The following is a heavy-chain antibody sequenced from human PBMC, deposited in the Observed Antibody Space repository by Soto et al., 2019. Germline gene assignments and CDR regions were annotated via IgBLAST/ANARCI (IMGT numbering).Heavy chain of an antibody. D-gene: IGHD2-2*01. Sequence: DVQLLESGGGLVQPGGSPRLSCAASGFSFSNYAMTSVRQAPGMGLEWVSIISGSGGTSNYADSVKGRFTISRDNSKNTLFLQMNNVRAEDTALYYCAKGSRPALPSNAPPMNWFDPWGQGTLVTVSS. CDR2: ISGSGGTS. CDR3: AKGSRPALPSNAPPMNWFDP. J-gene: IGHJ5*02. CDR1: GFSFSNYA. V-gene: IGHV3-23*01.